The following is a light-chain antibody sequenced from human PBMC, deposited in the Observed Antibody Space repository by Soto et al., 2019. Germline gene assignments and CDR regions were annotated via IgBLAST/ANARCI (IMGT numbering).Light chain of an antibody. V-gene: IGLV4-60*02. CDR3: ETWDSNTHV. J-gene: IGLJ3*02. Sequence: QLVLTQSSSASASLGSSVKLTCTLSSGHSSYIIAWHQQQPGKAPRYLMKLEGSGSYNKGSGVPDRLSGSSSGADRYLTISNLQFEDEADYYCETWDSNTHVFGGGTKVTVL. CDR2: LEGSGSY. CDR1: SGHSSYI.